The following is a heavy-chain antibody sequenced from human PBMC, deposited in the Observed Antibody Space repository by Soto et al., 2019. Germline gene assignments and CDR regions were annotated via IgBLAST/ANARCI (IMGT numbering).Heavy chain of an antibody. Sequence: GGSLRLSCAASGFTFSSYSMNWVRQAPGKGLEWVSYISSSSSTIYYADSVKGRFTISRDNAKNSLYLQMNSLRAEDTAVYYCTAEEPGTTGSLEYWGQGTLVTVAS. J-gene: IGHJ4*02. CDR2: ISSSSSTI. CDR1: GFTFSSYS. D-gene: IGHD1-7*01. V-gene: IGHV3-48*01. CDR3: TAEEPGTTGSLEY.